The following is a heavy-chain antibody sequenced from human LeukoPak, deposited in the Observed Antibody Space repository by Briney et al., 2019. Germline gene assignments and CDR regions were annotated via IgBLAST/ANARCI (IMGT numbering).Heavy chain of an antibody. V-gene: IGHV4-34*01. CDR2: INHSGST. D-gene: IGHD2-2*01. CDR1: GGSFSGYY. Sequence: SETLSLTCAVYGGSFSGYYWSWIRQPPGKGLEWIGEINHSGSTNYNPSLKSRVTISVDASKNQFSLKLSSVTAADTAVYYCARRSKRRRIVVVPAGSYNWFDPWGQGTLVTVSS. CDR3: ARRSKRRRIVVVPAGSYNWFDP. J-gene: IGHJ5*02.